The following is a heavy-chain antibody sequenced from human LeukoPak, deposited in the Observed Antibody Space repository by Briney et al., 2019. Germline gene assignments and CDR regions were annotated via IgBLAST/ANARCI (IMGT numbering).Heavy chain of an antibody. J-gene: IGHJ4*02. D-gene: IGHD3-16*01. V-gene: IGHV3-21*01. CDR3: ARDGGGEDYFDY. Sequence: GGSLRLSCAASGFTFSSYSMNWVRQAPGKGLEWVSSISSSSSYIYYADSVKGRFTISRDNAKNSLYLQMNSLRAEDTAVYYCARDGGGEDYFDYWGQGTLVTVSS. CDR2: ISSSSSYI. CDR1: GFTFSSYS.